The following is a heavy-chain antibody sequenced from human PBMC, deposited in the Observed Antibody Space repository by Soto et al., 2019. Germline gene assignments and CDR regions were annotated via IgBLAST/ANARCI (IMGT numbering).Heavy chain of an antibody. D-gene: IGHD2-15*01. J-gene: IGHJ6*02. CDR2: INPSGGST. Sequence: QVQLVQSGAEVKKPGASVKVSCKASGYTFTSYYMHWVRQAPGQGLEWMGIINPSGGSTSYAQKFQVRVNMTRDTSTSTVYMELSSLRSEDTAVYYCARGTGLGYCSGGSCYSDYYYGMDVWGQGTTVTVSS. CDR1: GYTFTSYY. V-gene: IGHV1-46*03. CDR3: ARGTGLGYCSGGSCYSDYYYGMDV.